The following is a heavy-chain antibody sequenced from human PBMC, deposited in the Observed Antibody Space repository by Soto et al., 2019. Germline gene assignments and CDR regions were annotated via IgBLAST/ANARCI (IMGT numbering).Heavy chain of an antibody. D-gene: IGHD6-6*01. CDR2: ISYDGSNK. CDR1: GFTFSSYA. V-gene: IGHV3-30-3*01. Sequence: QVQLVESGGGVVQPGRSLRLSCAASGFTFSSYAMHWVRQAPGKGLEWVAVISYDGSNKYYADSVKGRFTISRDNSKKTLYLQMNSLRAEDTAVYYCARAEYSSSSFPNYWGQGTLVTVSS. J-gene: IGHJ4*02. CDR3: ARAEYSSSSFPNY.